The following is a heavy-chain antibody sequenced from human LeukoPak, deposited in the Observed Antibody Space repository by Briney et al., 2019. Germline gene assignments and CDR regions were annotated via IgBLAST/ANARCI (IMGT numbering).Heavy chain of an antibody. CDR3: ARVVGYSNGWYYFDY. V-gene: IGHV3-20*01. CDR1: GFTFDDSG. Sequence: GGSLRLSCAASGFTFDDSGMSWVRQVPGKGLEWVSGLNWNGDSTAYADSVKGRFTISRDNAKNSLFLQMSSLRVEDTALYHCARVVGYSNGWYYFDYWGQGTLVTVSS. D-gene: IGHD6-19*01. J-gene: IGHJ4*02. CDR2: LNWNGDST.